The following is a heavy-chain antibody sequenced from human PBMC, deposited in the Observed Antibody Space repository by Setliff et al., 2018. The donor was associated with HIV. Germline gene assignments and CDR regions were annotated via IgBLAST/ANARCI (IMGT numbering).Heavy chain of an antibody. CDR2: IYYSGST. CDR1: GGSISSSSYY. Sequence: LSLTCTVSGGSISSSSYYWAWIRQPPGKGLEWIGNIYYSGSTYYNPSLKTRVTISVDGSKNQFSLKLKSVTAADTAVYYCARWHPPYGFWEEDYWGQGTLVTVS. CDR3: ARWHPPYGFWEEDY. V-gene: IGHV4-39*01. D-gene: IGHD3-10*01. J-gene: IGHJ4*02.